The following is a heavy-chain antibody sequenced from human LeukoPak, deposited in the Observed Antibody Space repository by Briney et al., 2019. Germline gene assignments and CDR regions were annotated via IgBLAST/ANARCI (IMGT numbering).Heavy chain of an antibody. V-gene: IGHV4-4*07. CDR1: GGSISNYY. CDR2: MYASGAT. J-gene: IGHJ3*02. Sequence: SETLSLTCSVSGGSISNYYWNWIRQPAGKGLEWIGRMYASGATRYNPSFQSRVTMSADTSKNQVSLNATSVTAADTAVYFCARDQSGSGGHKNDAFDIWGQGTMVTVSS. D-gene: IGHD3-10*01. CDR3: ARDQSGSGGHKNDAFDI.